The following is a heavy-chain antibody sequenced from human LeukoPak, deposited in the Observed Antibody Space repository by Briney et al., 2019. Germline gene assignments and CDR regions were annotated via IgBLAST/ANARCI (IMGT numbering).Heavy chain of an antibody. CDR3: AMSGDFWSGYPNYYYGMDV. CDR2: IYYSGST. D-gene: IGHD3-3*01. Sequence: SETLSLTCTVSGDSVSSGSYYWSWIRQPPGKGLEWIGYIYYSGSTNYNPSLKSRVTISVDTSKNQFSLKLSSVTAADTAVYYCAMSGDFWSGYPNYYYGMDVWGQGTTVTVSS. V-gene: IGHV4-61*01. J-gene: IGHJ6*02. CDR1: GDSVSSGSYY.